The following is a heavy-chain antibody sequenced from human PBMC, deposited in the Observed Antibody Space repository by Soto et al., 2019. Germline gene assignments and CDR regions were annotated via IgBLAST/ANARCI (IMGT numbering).Heavy chain of an antibody. J-gene: IGHJ4*02. Sequence: GGSLRLSCAASGFTFSSYAMSWVRQAPGKGLEWVSAISGSGGSTYYTDSVKGRFTISRDNSKNTLYLQMNSLRAEDTAVYYCAKDVLAVGQQLPSYYFDYWGQGTLVTVSS. CDR3: AKDVLAVGQQLPSYYFDY. CDR1: GFTFSSYA. CDR2: ISGSGGST. V-gene: IGHV3-23*01. D-gene: IGHD6-13*01.